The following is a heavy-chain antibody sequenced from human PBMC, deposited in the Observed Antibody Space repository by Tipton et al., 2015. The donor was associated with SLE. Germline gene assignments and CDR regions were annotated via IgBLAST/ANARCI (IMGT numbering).Heavy chain of an antibody. V-gene: IGHV4-59*01. CDR2: IFYTGSA. CDR1: GGSISSFF. D-gene: IGHD3-10*01. Sequence: TLSLTCTVSGGSISSFFWSWIRQTPEKGLEWIGHIFYTGSARYNPSLKSRITILVDTSRNQFSLGLGSVTAADTAMYYCARWNYSFFLDYWGQGTLVTVSS. J-gene: IGHJ4*02. CDR3: ARWNYSFFLDY.